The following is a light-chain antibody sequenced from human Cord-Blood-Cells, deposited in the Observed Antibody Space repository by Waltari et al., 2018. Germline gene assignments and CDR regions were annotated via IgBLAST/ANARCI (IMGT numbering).Light chain of an antibody. J-gene: IGKJ3*01. Sequence: EMVLTQSPATLSLSPGERATLSCRASQSVSSYLAWYQQKPGQAPRLRSFDASNRATGIPARFSGRGSGTDFTLTISSLEPEDFAVYYCQQRSNWPPFTFGPGTKVDIK. CDR1: QSVSSY. V-gene: IGKV3-11*01. CDR2: DAS. CDR3: QQRSNWPPFT.